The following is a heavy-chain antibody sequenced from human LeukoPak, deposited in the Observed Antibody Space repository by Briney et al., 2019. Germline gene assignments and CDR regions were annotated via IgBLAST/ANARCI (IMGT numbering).Heavy chain of an antibody. V-gene: IGHV3-7*03. Sequence: GGSLRLSCAASGFTLSSYAMTWVRQVPGRGPEWVANVNRDGSETYYLDSVKGRFTISKDNAKNSLYLQMNSLRAEDTALYHCARNNGMDVWGQGTTVIVSS. CDR3: ARNNGMDV. CDR1: GFTLSSYA. J-gene: IGHJ6*02. CDR2: VNRDGSET.